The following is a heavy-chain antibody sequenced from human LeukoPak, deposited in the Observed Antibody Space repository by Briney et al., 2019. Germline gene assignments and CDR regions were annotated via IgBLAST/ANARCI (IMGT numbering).Heavy chain of an antibody. CDR1: GGSFSGYY. J-gene: IGHJ4*02. D-gene: IGHD2-15*01. V-gene: IGHV4-34*01. CDR3: ARGPLRGYCSGGSCYSGLFDY. CDR2: INHSGST. Sequence: AETLSLTCAVYGGSFSGYYWSWIRQPPGKGRELIGEINHSGSTNYNPSLKSRVTISVDTSKNQFSLTLSSVTAADTAVYYCARGPLRGYCSGGSCYSGLFDYWGQGTLVTVSS.